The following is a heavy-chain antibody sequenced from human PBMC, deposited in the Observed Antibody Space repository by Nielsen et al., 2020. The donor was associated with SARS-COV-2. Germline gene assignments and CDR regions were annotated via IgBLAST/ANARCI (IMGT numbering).Heavy chain of an antibody. CDR2: IKTNTDGGTT. CDR1: GFTFSYAL. D-gene: IGHD3/OR15-3a*01. Sequence: GGSLRLSCAASGFTFSYALMNWVRQAPGKGLEWVGRIKTNTDGGTTDYAAPVKGRFTISRDDSKNTLYLQMNSLKTEDTAVYYCTSHIMISFSTGDDVWGQGTMVTVSS. V-gene: IGHV3-15*01. J-gene: IGHJ3*01. CDR3: TSHIMISFSTGDDV.